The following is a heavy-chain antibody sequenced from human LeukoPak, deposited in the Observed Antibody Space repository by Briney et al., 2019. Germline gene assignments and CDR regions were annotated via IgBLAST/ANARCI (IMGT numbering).Heavy chain of an antibody. CDR2: IIPFLGVV. V-gene: IGHV1-69*04. CDR3: ARRGDRGHFDY. CDR1: GGTFNTYA. D-gene: IGHD3-10*01. J-gene: IGHJ4*02. Sequence: SVKVSCKASGGTFNTYALSWVRQAPGQGLQWMGRIIPFLGVVKYARKFQGRVTITADKSTSIAYMELSSLRSEDTAVYYCARRGDRGHFDYWGQGTRVTVSS.